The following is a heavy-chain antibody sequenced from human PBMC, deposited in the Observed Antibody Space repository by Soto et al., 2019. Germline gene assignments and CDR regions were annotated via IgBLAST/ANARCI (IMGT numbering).Heavy chain of an antibody. Sequence: GRSLRLSCAASGFTFSNFAMTWVRQALGKGPECVSSIGRTNNTHYADSVKGRFAISRDNSQNTLYLKMNNLTAEDTAVYFCAKVDAYSYRTDHWGQGTLVTVSS. J-gene: IGHJ4*02. D-gene: IGHD3-16*02. CDR3: AKVDAYSYRTDH. CDR2: IGRTNNT. CDR1: GFTFSNFA. V-gene: IGHV3-23*01.